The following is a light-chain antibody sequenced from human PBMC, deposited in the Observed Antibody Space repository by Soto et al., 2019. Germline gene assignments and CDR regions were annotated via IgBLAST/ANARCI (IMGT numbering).Light chain of an antibody. V-gene: IGLV1-47*01. CDR1: TSNIGSNY. J-gene: IGLJ1*01. CDR2: RNN. CDR3: ATWDDSLNGFYV. Sequence: VLTQPPSASGTPGQGVTISCSGSTSNIGSNYVYWYQQLPGTAPKLLIYRNNQRPSGVPDRFSGSKSGTSASLAISGLRSDDEADYFCATWDDSLNGFYVFGTGTKATVL.